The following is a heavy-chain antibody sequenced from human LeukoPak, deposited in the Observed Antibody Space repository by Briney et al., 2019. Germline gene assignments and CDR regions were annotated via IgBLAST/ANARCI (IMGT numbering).Heavy chain of an antibody. CDR3: AKAPYYDFWSGYYPFDY. CDR1: GFTFSSYA. V-gene: IGHV3-23*01. Sequence: GGSLRLSCAASGFTFSSYAMSWVRQAPGKGLEWVPAISGSGGSTYYADSVKGRFTISRDNSKNTLYLQMNSLRAEDTAVYYCAKAPYYDFWSGYYPFDYWGQGILVTVSS. D-gene: IGHD3-3*01. J-gene: IGHJ4*02. CDR2: ISGSGGST.